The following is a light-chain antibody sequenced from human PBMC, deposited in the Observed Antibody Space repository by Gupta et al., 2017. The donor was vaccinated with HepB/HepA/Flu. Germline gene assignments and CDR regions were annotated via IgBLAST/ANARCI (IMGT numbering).Light chain of an antibody. Sequence: GLTQPPSISVSPGQTARITCSGDALPNHYANWFQQKPGQAPIRVIYKDSERPSGIPERFSATNFGTKATFTITGVQAEEEAMYHCQSPERSGNYVLFGGGTQLTV. J-gene: IGLJ3*02. CDR1: ALPNHY. CDR3: QSPERSGNYVL. CDR2: KDS. V-gene: IGLV3-25*02.